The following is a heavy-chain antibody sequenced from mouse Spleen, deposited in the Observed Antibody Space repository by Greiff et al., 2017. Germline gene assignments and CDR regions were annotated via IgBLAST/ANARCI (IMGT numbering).Heavy chain of an antibody. V-gene: IGHV1-14*01. J-gene: IGHJ4*01. CDR1: GYTFTSYV. D-gene: IGHD2-2*01. Sequence: EVQRVESGPELVKPGASVKMSCKASGYTFTSYVMHWVKQKPGQGLEWIGYINPYNDGTKYNEKFKGKATLTSDKSSSTAYMELSSLTSEDSAVYYCARRGLRHSMDYWGQGTSVTVSS. CDR3: ARRGLRHSMDY. CDR2: INPYNDGT.